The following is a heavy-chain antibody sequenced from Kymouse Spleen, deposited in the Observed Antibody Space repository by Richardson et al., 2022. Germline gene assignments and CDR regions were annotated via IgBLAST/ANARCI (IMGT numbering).Heavy chain of an antibody. Sequence: QVQLQQWGAGLLKPSETLSLTCAVYGGSFSGYYWSWIRQPPGKGLEWIGEINHSGSTNYNPSLKSRVTISVDTSKNQFSLKLSSVTAADTAVYYCARGRGMTTVMYFDLWGRGTLVTVSS. V-gene: IGHV4-34*01. J-gene: IGHJ2*01. D-gene: IGHD4-11,IGHD4-11*01. CDR1: GGSFSGYY. CDR3: ARGRGMTTVMYFDL. CDR2: INHSGST.